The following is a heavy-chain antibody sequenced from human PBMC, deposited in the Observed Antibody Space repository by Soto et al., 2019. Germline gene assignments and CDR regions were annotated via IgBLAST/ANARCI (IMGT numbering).Heavy chain of an antibody. Sequence: TLSLTCTVSGGSISSGGYYWSWIRQHPGKGLEWIGYIYYSGSTYYNPSLNSRFTISLDTSKNQFSLKLSSVTAADTAVYYCARGIHYYDSSGRQSYFDYWAQGTLVTVSS. CDR3: ARGIHYYDSSGRQSYFDY. J-gene: IGHJ4*02. D-gene: IGHD3-22*01. CDR2: IYYSGST. CDR1: GGSISSGGYY. V-gene: IGHV4-31*03.